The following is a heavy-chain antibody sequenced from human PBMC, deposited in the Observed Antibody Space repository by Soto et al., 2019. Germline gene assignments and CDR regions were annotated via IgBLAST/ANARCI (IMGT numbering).Heavy chain of an antibody. D-gene: IGHD6-19*01. J-gene: IGHJ4*02. Sequence: GGSLRLSCSASGFTFNTYAMHWVRQAPGKGLEFVSAISSYGADTYYADSVKGRFAISRDNSKNTLYLQMSSLRAEDTALYYCVKEGYMRSDWYGQFDYWGQGALVTVSS. CDR3: VKEGYMRSDWYGQFDY. CDR2: ISSYGADT. CDR1: GFTFNTYA. V-gene: IGHV3-64D*06.